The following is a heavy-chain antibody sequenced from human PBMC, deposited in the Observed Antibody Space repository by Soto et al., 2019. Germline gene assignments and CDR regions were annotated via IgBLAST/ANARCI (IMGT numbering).Heavy chain of an antibody. Sequence: GSLRLSCAASGFTFSSYSMNWVRQAPGKGLEWVSYISSSSSTIYYADSVKGRFTISRDNAKNSLYLQMNSLRDEDTAVYYCAREVRGVTTPYYYYGMDVWGQGTTVTVSS. V-gene: IGHV3-48*02. CDR1: GFTFSSYS. CDR2: ISSSSSTI. J-gene: IGHJ6*02. D-gene: IGHD4-17*01. CDR3: AREVRGVTTPYYYYGMDV.